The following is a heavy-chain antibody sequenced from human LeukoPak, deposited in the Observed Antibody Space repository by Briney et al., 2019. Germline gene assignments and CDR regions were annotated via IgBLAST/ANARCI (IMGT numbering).Heavy chain of an antibody. J-gene: IGHJ4*02. D-gene: IGHD2-2*01. CDR1: GFSLSAYW. CDR3: ANFGCNSTRCLDY. Sequence: GGSLRLSCAASGFSLSAYWMTWVRQAPGKGLEWVSAISGSGDKTYYADSVKGRFTISRDNSKNTLYLQMNSLRAEDTAVYYCANFGCNSTRCLDYWGQGTLVTVSS. CDR2: ISGSGDKT. V-gene: IGHV3-23*01.